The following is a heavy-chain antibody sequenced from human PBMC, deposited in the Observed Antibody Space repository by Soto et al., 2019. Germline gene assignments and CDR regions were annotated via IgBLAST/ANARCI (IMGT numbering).Heavy chain of an antibody. Sequence: GGSLRLSCVASGFTFTNDWMTWVRQAQGKVLEWVANINKDESEKNYVDSVKGRFTISRDSAHNSVSLQMNSLRAEDMAIYYCGRDEVRNGVGVWGQGTTVTVS. CDR1: GFTFTNDW. CDR2: INKDESEK. J-gene: IGHJ6*02. CDR3: GRDEVRNGVGV. V-gene: IGHV3-7*01.